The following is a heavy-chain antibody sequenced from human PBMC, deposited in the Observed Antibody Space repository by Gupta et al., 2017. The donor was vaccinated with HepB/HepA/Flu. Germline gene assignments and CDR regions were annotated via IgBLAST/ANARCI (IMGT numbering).Heavy chain of an antibody. CDR2: IKQDGSET. D-gene: IGHD1-26*01. J-gene: IGHJ4*02. Sequence: EVQLVESGEGLVQPGGSLRLSCAASGFSFSSYWMIGVRQAPGKGLEWVANIKQDGSETYYVDSVKGRFTISRDNTKNSLYLQMNNLRAEDTALYYCARETPSTSIVGKTNDYWGQGTLVTVSS. CDR1: GFSFSSYW. CDR3: ARETPSTSIVGKTNDY. V-gene: IGHV3-7*01.